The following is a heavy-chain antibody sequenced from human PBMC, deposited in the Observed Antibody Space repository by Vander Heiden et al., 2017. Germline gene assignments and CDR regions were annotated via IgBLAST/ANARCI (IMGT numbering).Heavy chain of an antibody. D-gene: IGHD3-22*01. Sequence: EVQLLESGGDLVLPGGSLRLSCVAFGFTLNRHAMGWVRQAPGKGLQWVSTINSGGGTYYADSVKGRLSISRDNSKNTMYLQLDSLRVDDTAVYYCATGLVVSSDDAFDLWGQGTMVTVSS. CDR3: ATGLVVSSDDAFDL. CDR2: INSGGGT. CDR1: GFTLNRHA. V-gene: IGHV3-23*05. J-gene: IGHJ3*01.